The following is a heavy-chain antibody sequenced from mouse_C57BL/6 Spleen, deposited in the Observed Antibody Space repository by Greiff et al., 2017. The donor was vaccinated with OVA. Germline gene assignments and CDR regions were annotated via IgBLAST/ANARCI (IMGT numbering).Heavy chain of an antibody. CDR3: ARRTVVSDYALDY. CDR1: GYTFTDYY. Sequence: VQLQQSGPELVKPGASVKISCKASGYTFTDYYMNWVKQSHGKSLEWIGDINPNNGGTSYNQKFKGKATLTVDNSSSTAYMELRSLTSEASAVYSCARRTVVSDYALDYWGQGTSVTVSS. CDR2: INPNNGGT. D-gene: IGHD1-1*01. J-gene: IGHJ4*01. V-gene: IGHV1-26*01.